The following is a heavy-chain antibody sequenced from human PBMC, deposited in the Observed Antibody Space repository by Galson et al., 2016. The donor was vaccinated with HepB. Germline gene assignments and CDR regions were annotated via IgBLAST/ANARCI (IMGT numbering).Heavy chain of an antibody. CDR2: VYAGGTTK. J-gene: IGHJ6*02. D-gene: IGHD3-3*01. CDR3: ARSGDFRSGYSGYGMDV. V-gene: IGHV3-66*01. CDR1: GLNVSSSY. Sequence: SLRLSCAASGLNVSSSYMSWVRQAPGRGLEWVSVVYAGGTTKYYADSVKGRFTIPRDNSKNTLYLQMNSLRGEDTALYYCARSGDFRSGYSGYGMDVWGQGTTVTVYS.